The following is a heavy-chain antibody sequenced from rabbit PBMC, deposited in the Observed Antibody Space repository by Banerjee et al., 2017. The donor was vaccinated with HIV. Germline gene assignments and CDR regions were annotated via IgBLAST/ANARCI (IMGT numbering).Heavy chain of an antibody. CDR2: IYTGDGST. CDR3: ARTYGYAGYGYAFKL. J-gene: IGHJ4*01. V-gene: IGHV1S40*01. CDR1: GFSFSSSYY. Sequence: QSLEESGGDLVKPGASLTLTCTASGFSFSSSYYMCWVRQAPGKGLEWIGCIYTGDGSTYYASWAKGRFTISKTSSTTVTLQMTSLTAADTAAFFCARTYGYAGYGYAFKLWGPGTLVTVS. D-gene: IGHD6-1*01.